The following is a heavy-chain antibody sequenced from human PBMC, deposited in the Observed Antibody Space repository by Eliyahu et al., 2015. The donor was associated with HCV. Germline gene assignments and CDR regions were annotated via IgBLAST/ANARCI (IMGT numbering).Heavy chain of an antibody. D-gene: IGHD3-22*01. CDR3: VRDAPAENYDTSGFDY. CDR1: XYPIGXNTYY. CDR2: IYYSGST. Sequence: QLQLQESGPGLMKPSETLSXTCAXXXYPIGXNTYYWGWIRQPPGKGLEWIGSIYYSGSTYYNPSLRSRITMSIDTSKNRFSLNLSPVTAADTAVYYCVRDAPAENYDTSGFDYWGQGILVTVSS. V-gene: IGHV4-39*07. J-gene: IGHJ4*02.